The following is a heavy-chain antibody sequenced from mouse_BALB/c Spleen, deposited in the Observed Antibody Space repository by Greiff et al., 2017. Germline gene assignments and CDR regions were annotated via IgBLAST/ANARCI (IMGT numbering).Heavy chain of an antibody. J-gene: IGHJ3*01. CDR1: GFTFSSYT. V-gene: IGHV5-12-2*01. CDR3: ARGGYGFAY. D-gene: IGHD1-2*01. Sequence: EVQLVESGGGLVQPGGSLKLSCAASGFTFSSYTMSWVRQTPEKRLEWVAYISNGGGSTYYPDTVKGRFTISRDNAKNTLYLQMSSLKSEDTAMYYCARGGYGFAYWGQGTLVTVSA. CDR2: ISNGGGST.